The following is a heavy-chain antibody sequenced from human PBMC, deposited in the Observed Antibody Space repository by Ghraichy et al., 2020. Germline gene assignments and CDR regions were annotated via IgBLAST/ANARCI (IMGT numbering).Heavy chain of an antibody. Sequence: SVKVSCKASGGTFSSYAISWVRQAPGQGLEWMGGIIPIFGTANYAQKFQGRVTITADESTSTAYMELSSLRSEDTAVYYCARTWDIVVVPAAIGGGNYYYYGMDVWGQGTTVTVSS. CDR1: GGTFSSYA. CDR2: IIPIFGTA. V-gene: IGHV1-69*13. D-gene: IGHD2-2*02. CDR3: ARTWDIVVVPAAIGGGNYYYYGMDV. J-gene: IGHJ6*02.